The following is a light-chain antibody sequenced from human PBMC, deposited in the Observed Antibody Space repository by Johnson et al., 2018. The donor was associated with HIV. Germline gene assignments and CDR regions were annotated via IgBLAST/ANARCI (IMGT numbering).Light chain of an antibody. Sequence: QSVLTQPPSVSATPGQKVTISCSGSSSNIENNYVSWYQQLPETAPKLLIYENHKRPSGLPDRFSRSKSGASATLGVTGLQTGDEADYFCGTWDSSLSAYVYGTGTKVGVL. CDR1: SSNIENNY. J-gene: IGLJ1*01. V-gene: IGLV1-51*02. CDR2: ENH. CDR3: GTWDSSLSAYV.